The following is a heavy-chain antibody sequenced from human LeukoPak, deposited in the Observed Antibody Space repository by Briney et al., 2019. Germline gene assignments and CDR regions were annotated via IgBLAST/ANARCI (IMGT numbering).Heavy chain of an antibody. J-gene: IGHJ4*02. V-gene: IGHV1-46*01. CDR2: INPSGGST. CDR1: GYTFTSYY. CDR3: ARGLFEGEYYFCY. Sequence: ASVKVSCKASGYTFTSYYMHWVRQAPGQGLEWMGIINPSGGSTSYAHKFQGRVTMTRDTSTSTVYMELSSLRSEGTAVYCGARGLFEGEYYFCYWGQGTLVTVSS. D-gene: IGHD3-16*01.